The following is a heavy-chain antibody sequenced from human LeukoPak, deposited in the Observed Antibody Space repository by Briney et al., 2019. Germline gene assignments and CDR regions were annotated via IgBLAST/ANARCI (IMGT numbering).Heavy chain of an antibody. V-gene: IGHV4-39*01. J-gene: IGHJ4*02. CDR2: IYYSGNT. CDR1: GVSISSSSYY. D-gene: IGHD6-19*01. CDR3: ARHWSFSGWYDLHFDY. Sequence: SETLSLTCTVSGVSISSSSYYWGWIRPPPGQGLEGIGSIYYSGNTYYNPSLKSRVTVSVDTSKNQFSLKLTSVTAADTAVYYCARHWSFSGWYDLHFDYWGQGTLVTVSS.